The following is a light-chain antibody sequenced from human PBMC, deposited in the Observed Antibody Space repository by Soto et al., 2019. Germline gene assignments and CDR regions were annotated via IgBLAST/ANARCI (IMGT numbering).Light chain of an antibody. Sequence: EIVLTQSPGTLSLSPGERATLSCRASQSVSSSYLAWYQQKPGQAPRLLIYGASSRATGIPVRFSGSGPGTDFILTISRLEPEDFAVYYCQQYGSSPLTFGGGTKVEIK. CDR1: QSVSSSY. V-gene: IGKV3-20*01. CDR2: GAS. CDR3: QQYGSSPLT. J-gene: IGKJ4*01.